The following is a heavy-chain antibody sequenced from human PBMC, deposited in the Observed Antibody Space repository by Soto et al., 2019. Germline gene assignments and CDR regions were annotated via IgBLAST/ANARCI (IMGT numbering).Heavy chain of an antibody. V-gene: IGHV3-23*01. D-gene: IGHD2-15*01. J-gene: IGHJ3*01. CDR3: QSYCSGGSCYWTNAFAF. Sequence: GGSLRLSCAASGFTFSTYAMSWVRQAPGKGLEWVGVITGSGADTYYADSVKGRFTISRDNSKNTLYLQMNSLRAEDTAVYYCQSYCSGGSCYWTNAFAFWGQGTLVT. CDR1: GFTFSTYA. CDR2: ITGSGADT.